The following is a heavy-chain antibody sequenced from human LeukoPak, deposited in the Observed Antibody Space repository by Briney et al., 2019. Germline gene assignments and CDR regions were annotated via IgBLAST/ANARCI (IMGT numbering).Heavy chain of an antibody. J-gene: IGHJ5*02. V-gene: IGHV4-59*01. CDR1: GGSISSYY. CDR2: IYYSGST. Sequence: TSETLSLTCTVSGGSISSYYWSWIRQPPGKGLEWIGYIYYSGSTNYNPSLKSRVTISVDTSKNQFSLKLSSVTAADTAVYYCAWSSGSYGPNWFDPWGQGTLVTVSS. CDR3: AWSSGSYGPNWFDP. D-gene: IGHD1-26*01.